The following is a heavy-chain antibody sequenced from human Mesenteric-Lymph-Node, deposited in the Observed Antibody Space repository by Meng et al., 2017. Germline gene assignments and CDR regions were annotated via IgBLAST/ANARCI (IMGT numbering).Heavy chain of an antibody. J-gene: IGHJ5*02. Sequence: QVQLQQSGPGLVKPSQTLSVTCTVSGGSISSGGFYWGWIRQHPGKGLEWIGYIYYSGSTYYNPSLRSRVAISIDTSKNQFSLKLTSVTAADTAVYFCARTNYGDYNWFDPWGQGTLVTVSS. CDR1: GGSISSGGFY. V-gene: IGHV4-31*03. D-gene: IGHD4-17*01. CDR2: IYYSGST. CDR3: ARTNYGDYNWFDP.